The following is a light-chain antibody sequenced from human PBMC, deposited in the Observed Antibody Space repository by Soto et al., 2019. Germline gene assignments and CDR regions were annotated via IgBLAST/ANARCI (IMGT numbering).Light chain of an antibody. CDR3: QQYGTSPGT. Sequence: EIVLTQSPGTLSLSPGERATLSFRASQSVRSTYLAWYQQKPGQAPRLLIYGASSRAGGIPDRFSGSGSGTDFTLTITRLEPEDFAVFSCQQYGTSPGTFGQGTKLEIK. V-gene: IGKV3-20*01. CDR1: QSVRSTY. CDR2: GAS. J-gene: IGKJ2*01.